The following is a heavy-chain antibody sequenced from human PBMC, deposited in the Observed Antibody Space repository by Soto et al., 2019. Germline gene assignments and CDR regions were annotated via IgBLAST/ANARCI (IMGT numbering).Heavy chain of an antibody. V-gene: IGHV4-59*01. Sequence: SETLSLTCTVSGGSISSYYWSWIRQPPGKGLEWIGYIYYSGSTNYNPSLKSRVTISVDTSKNQFSLKLSSVTAADTAVYYCAGTFRGVIDYRGQGTLVTVS. CDR3: AGTFRGVIDY. CDR2: IYYSGST. D-gene: IGHD3-10*01. J-gene: IGHJ4*02. CDR1: GGSISSYY.